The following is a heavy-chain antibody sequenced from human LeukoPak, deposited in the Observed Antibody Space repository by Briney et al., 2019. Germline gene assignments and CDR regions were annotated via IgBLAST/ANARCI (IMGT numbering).Heavy chain of an antibody. CDR2: INPNSGGT. J-gene: IGHJ4*02. D-gene: IGHD2-2*01. V-gene: IGHV1-2*02. CDR1: GYTFTGYY. CDR3: AREARRGRGSSTSCYDY. Sequence: ASVKVSCKASGYTFTGYYMHWVRQAPGQGLEWMGWINPNSGGTNYAQKFQGRVTMTRDTSISTAYMELSRLRSDDTAVYYCAREARRGRGSSTSCYDYWGQGTLVTVSS.